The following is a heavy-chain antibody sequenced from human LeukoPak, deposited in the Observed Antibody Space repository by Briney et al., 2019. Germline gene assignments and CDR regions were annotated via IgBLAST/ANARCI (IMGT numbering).Heavy chain of an antibody. J-gene: IGHJ4*02. CDR1: GYTFTSYD. V-gene: IGHV1-8*01. Sequence: ASVKVSCKASGYTFTSYDINWVRQATGQGLEWMGWVNPNSGNTGYAQKFQGRVTMTRNTSISTAYMELSGLRSEDTAVYYCARGQYDYGDPMDYWGQGTLVTVSS. D-gene: IGHD4-17*01. CDR3: ARGQYDYGDPMDY. CDR2: VNPNSGNT.